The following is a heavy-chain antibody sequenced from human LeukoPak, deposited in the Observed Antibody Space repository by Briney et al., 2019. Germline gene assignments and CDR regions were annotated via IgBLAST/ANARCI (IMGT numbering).Heavy chain of an antibody. CDR3: ARCGGDCSSYYGMDV. CDR1: RFPFSSYT. CDR2: ISTSSNYI. Sequence: GGSLRLSCAASRFPFSSYTMNWVSQAPGKGLEWVSSISTSSNYIYYADSVKGRFTISRDNANNSLYLQMNSLRAEDTAVYYCARCGGDCSSYYGMDVWGQGTTVTVSS. V-gene: IGHV3-21*01. D-gene: IGHD2-21*02. J-gene: IGHJ6*02.